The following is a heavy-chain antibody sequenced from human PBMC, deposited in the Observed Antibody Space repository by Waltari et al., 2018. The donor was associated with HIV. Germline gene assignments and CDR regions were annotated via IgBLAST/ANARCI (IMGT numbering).Heavy chain of an antibody. CDR1: GYTFTGYY. V-gene: IGHV1-2*02. D-gene: IGHD3-10*01. CDR2: INPNNGGT. CDR3: ARDRYENYYGSGTYVDY. J-gene: IGHJ4*02. Sequence: QVQLVQSGAELKKPGASVKVSCKASGYTFTGYYMHWVRQAPGQGLEWMGWINPNNGGTKYAQRFQGRVTMTGDTSISTAHMELSRLKSDDTAVYFCARDRYENYYGSGTYVDYWGQGTLVTVSS.